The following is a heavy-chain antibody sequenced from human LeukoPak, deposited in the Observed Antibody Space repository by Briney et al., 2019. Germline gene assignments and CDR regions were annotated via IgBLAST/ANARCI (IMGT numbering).Heavy chain of an antibody. CDR3: ARWDDSAWGFGN. J-gene: IGHJ4*02. V-gene: IGHV4-59*08. CDR2: ISHSGTT. CDR1: GASISSYS. Sequence: PSETLSLTCIVSGASISSYSWNWIRQSPGKGLEWVGYISHSGTTSHNSSLKSRATISVDTSKNQLSLKLTSVTAADTAVYYCARWDDSAWGFGNWGPGTLVTVSS. D-gene: IGHD6-19*01.